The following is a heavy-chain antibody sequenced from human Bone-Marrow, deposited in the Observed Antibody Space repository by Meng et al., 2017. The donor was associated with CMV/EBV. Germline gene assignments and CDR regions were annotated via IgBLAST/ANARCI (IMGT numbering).Heavy chain of an antibody. CDR2: IRYDGSNK. CDR1: GFTFSNAW. Sequence: GESLKISCAASGFTFSNAWMSWVRQAPGKGLEWVAFIRYDGSNKYYADSVKGRFTISRDNSKNTLYLQMNSLRAEDTAVYYCAKGRFAVVPAAINYCGQGTLVTVSS. CDR3: AKGRFAVVPAAINY. V-gene: IGHV3-30*02. J-gene: IGHJ4*02. D-gene: IGHD2-2*02.